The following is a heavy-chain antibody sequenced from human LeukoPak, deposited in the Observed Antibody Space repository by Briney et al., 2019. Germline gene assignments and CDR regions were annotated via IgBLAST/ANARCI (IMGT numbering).Heavy chain of an antibody. CDR3: AKDKVWDYYDSSGYYDY. J-gene: IGHJ4*02. V-gene: IGHV3-9*01. CDR2: ISWNSGSI. CDR1: GFTFDDYA. D-gene: IGHD3-22*01. Sequence: PGGSLRLSCAASGFTFDDYAMHWVRQAPGKGLEWVSGISWNSGSIGCADSVKGRFTISRDNAKNSLYLQMNSLRAEDTALYYCAKDKVWDYYDSSGYYDYWGQGTLVTVSS.